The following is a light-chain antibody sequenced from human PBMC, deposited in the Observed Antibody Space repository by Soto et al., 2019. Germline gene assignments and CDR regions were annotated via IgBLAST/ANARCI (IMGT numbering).Light chain of an antibody. V-gene: IGKV1-17*01. J-gene: IGKJ3*01. Sequence: IQVTQSTTSLSASVGDRVTITCRASQGIRNDLGWYQQKPGKAPKLLIYDASNLQSGVPSRFSGSGSGTDFTLTISCLQSEDFATYYCQQYYIYPRPFGHGGNVDV. CDR3: QQYYIYPRP. CDR1: QGIRND. CDR2: DAS.